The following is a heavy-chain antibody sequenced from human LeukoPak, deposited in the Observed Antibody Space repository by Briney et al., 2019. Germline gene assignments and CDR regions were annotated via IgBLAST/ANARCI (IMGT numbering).Heavy chain of an antibody. Sequence: GGSLRLSCSASGFTFSSYAMSWVRQAPGKGLEWVSAISGSGGSTYYADSVKGRFTISRDNSKNTLYLQMNSLRAEDTAVYYCAKPMIQLWFCSFDYWGQGTLVTVSS. D-gene: IGHD5-18*01. CDR1: GFTFSSYA. CDR2: ISGSGGST. J-gene: IGHJ4*02. CDR3: AKPMIQLWFCSFDY. V-gene: IGHV3-23*01.